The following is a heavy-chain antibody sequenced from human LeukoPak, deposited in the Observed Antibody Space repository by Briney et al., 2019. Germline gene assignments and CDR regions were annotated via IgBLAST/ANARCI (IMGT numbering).Heavy chain of an antibody. CDR1: GGSISSGGYC. CDR3: ASHIVATIRADAFDI. Sequence: PSETLSLTCTVSGGSISSGGYCWSWIRQPPGKGLEWIGYIYHSGSTYYNPPLKSRVTISVDRSKNQFSLKLSSVTAADTAVYYCASHIVATIRADAFDIWGQGTMVTVSS. CDR2: IYHSGST. V-gene: IGHV4-30-2*01. J-gene: IGHJ3*02. D-gene: IGHD5-12*01.